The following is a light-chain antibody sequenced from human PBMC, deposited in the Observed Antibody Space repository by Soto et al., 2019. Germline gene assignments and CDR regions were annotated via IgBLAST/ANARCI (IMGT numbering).Light chain of an antibody. J-gene: IGKJ4*01. Sequence: DIQMTQSPSSLSASGGDRVTITCLAIQSIINYLNWYQQKPGKAPKLLIYAASNLQSGVPSRFSGSGSGTDFTLTISSLQPEDFATYYCQQSYSTLLTFGGGTKVDIK. V-gene: IGKV1-39*01. CDR1: QSIINY. CDR2: AAS. CDR3: QQSYSTLLT.